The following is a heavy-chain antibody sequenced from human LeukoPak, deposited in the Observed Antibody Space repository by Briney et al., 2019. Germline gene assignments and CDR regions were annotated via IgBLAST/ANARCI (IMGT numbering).Heavy chain of an antibody. D-gene: IGHD5-12*01. V-gene: IGHV4-39*01. Sequence: SETLSLTCTVSGDSITSSGYYWGWIRQPPGKGLEWIGSIYYSGTTYYSPSLKSRVTISLDTSKNQFSLNLSSVTAADTAVYYCARTSGPWGNWFDPWGQGTLVTVSS. CDR3: ARTSGPWGNWFDP. J-gene: IGHJ5*02. CDR2: IYYSGTT. CDR1: GDSITSSGYY.